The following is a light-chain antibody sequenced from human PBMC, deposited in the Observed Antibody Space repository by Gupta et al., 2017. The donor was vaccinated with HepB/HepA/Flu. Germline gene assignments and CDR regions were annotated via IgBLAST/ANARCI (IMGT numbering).Light chain of an antibody. CDR2: DAS. J-gene: IGKJ5*01. CDR3: QQRSSWPIT. CDR1: RSVSSY. V-gene: IGKV3-11*01. Sequence: EIVFTPPPATLSFSTGERPTLSCRASRSVSSYLGWYQQKPGQAPRRLNYDASNRATGIPARIRGSGSGTEFTLTISMREPEEFAVYCCQQRSSWPITFGQGTLLEIK.